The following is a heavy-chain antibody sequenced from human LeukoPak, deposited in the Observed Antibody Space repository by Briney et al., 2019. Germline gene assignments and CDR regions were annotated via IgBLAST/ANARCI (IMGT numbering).Heavy chain of an antibody. CDR1: GYNFPSYW. CDR3: ARRDSSGWSHSWYFDL. J-gene: IGHJ2*01. CDR2: IYPGDSDT. D-gene: IGHD6-19*01. V-gene: IGHV5-51*01. Sequence: GESLKTSCKGSGYNFPSYWIGWVRQMPGKGLEWMGIIYPGDSDTRYSPSFQGQVTISADKSISTAYLQWSSLKASDTAMYYCARRDSSGWSHSWYFDLWGRGTLVTVSS.